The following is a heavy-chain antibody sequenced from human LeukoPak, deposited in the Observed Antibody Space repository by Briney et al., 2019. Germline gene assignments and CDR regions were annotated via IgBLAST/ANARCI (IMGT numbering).Heavy chain of an antibody. Sequence: SETLSLTCAVYGGSFGGYYWTWIRQTPGKGPEWIGEINHSGSTNYNPSLKRRVFMSVDTAKNQFSLKLNSVSAADTAVYYCARGGYFDSSGHPNPLDYWGQGTLVTVSS. CDR3: ARGGYFDSSGHPNPLDY. D-gene: IGHD3-22*01. V-gene: IGHV4-34*01. J-gene: IGHJ4*02. CDR2: INHSGST. CDR1: GGSFGGYY.